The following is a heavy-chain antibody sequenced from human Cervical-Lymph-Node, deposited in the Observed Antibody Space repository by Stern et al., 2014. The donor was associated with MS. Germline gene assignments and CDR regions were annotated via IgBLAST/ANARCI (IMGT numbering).Heavy chain of an antibody. CDR3: ARDPRIAVAGTGGGFDP. D-gene: IGHD6-19*01. Sequence: QVQLVQSGAEVKKPGASVKVSCKSSGYTFSNYGISWVRQAPGQGLEWMGWISGYKDNTIYVEKFQGRVTMTKDTSTSTAYMELRSLRSDDTAVYYCARDPRIAVAGTGGGFDPWGQGTLVTVSS. V-gene: IGHV1-18*01. CDR2: ISGYKDNT. CDR1: GYTFSNYG. J-gene: IGHJ5*02.